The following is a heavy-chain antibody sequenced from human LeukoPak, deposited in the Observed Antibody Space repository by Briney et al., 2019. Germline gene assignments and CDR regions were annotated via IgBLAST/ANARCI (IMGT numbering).Heavy chain of an antibody. CDR3: ARLAVAGTMVFDY. D-gene: IGHD6-19*01. CDR2: IYTSGST. Sequence: SETLSLTCTVSGGSISSHYWSWIRQPAGKGLEWIGRIYTSGSTNYNPSLKSRVTMSVDTSKNQFSLKLSSVTAADTAVYYCARLAVAGTMVFDYWGQGTLVTVSS. CDR1: GGSISSHY. J-gene: IGHJ4*02. V-gene: IGHV4-4*07.